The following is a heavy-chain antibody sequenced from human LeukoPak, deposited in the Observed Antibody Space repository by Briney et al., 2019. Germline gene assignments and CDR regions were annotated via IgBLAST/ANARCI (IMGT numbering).Heavy chain of an antibody. CDR2: INEDGSTT. V-gene: IGHV3-74*01. CDR3: VRDGDTAMVPFDY. J-gene: IGHJ4*02. Sequence: PGGSLRLSCAASGFTFSSNWMHWVRQAPGKGLVWVSRINEDGSTTNYADSVKGRFTISRDNAKNTLYLQMNSLRAEDTAVYYCVRDGDTAMVPFDYWGQGTLVTVSS. CDR1: GFTFSSNW. D-gene: IGHD5-18*01.